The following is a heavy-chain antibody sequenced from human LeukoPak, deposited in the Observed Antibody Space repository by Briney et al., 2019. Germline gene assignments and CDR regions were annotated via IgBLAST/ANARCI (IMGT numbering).Heavy chain of an antibody. V-gene: IGHV3-23*01. CDR1: GFTFSFYG. Sequence: GGSLRLSCAASGFTFSFYGMSWVRQAPGKGLEWVSAISGSGGSTYYADSVKGRFTISRDNSKNTLYLQMNSLRAEDTAVYYCAKDARDIIVVPSAIPDYWGQGTLVTVSS. D-gene: IGHD2-2*01. J-gene: IGHJ4*02. CDR3: AKDARDIIVVPSAIPDY. CDR2: ISGSGGST.